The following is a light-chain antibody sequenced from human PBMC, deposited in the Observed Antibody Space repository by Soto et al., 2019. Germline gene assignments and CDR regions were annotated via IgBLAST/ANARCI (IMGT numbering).Light chain of an antibody. Sequence: VMTQSPLSLPVTPGEPASISCRSIQSLLHSNVYNYVDWYLQKPGQSPQLLIYLGSYRASGVPDRFSGSGSGTDFTLKISRVEAEDVGVYYCMQALQTRTFGQGTKVDI. CDR1: QSLLHSNVYNY. CDR2: LGS. J-gene: IGKJ1*01. CDR3: MQALQTRT. V-gene: IGKV2-28*01.